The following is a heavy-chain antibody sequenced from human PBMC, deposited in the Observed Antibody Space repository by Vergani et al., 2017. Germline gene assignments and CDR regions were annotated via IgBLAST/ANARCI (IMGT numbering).Heavy chain of an antibody. Sequence: QVQLQESGPGLVKPPGTLSLTCAVSVDSISSNNCWTWVRQPPGKGLEWIGEINHSGSTNYNPSLKSRVTISVDTSKNQFSLKLSSVTAADTAVYYCARGSRAAGYSGPDSWGQGTRVTVSS. J-gene: IGHJ4*02. CDR2: INHSGST. CDR1: VDSISSNNC. CDR3: ARGSRAAGYSGPDS. D-gene: IGHD6-13*01. V-gene: IGHV4-4*03.